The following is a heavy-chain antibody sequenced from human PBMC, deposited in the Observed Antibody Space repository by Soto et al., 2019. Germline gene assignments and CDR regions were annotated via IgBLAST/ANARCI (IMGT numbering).Heavy chain of an antibody. D-gene: IGHD3-10*01. CDR2: IYYSGST. J-gene: IGHJ4*02. CDR3: ARGRRTLLWFDYFDY. V-gene: IGHV4-31*03. CDR1: GGSISSGGYY. Sequence: QVQLQESGPGLVKPSQTLSLTCTVSGGSISSGGYYWSWIRQHPGKGLEWIGYIYYSGSTYYNPSLKSRVTISVDTSKNQFSLKLSSVTAADTAVYYCARGRRTLLWFDYFDYWGQGTLVTVSS.